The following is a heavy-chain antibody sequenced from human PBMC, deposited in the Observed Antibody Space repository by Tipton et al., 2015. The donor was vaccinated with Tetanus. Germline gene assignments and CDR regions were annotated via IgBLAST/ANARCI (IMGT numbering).Heavy chain of an antibody. Sequence: SLRLSCAASGFTVSSNYMTWVRQAPGKGLEWVSVIFSGGSTYYADSVKGRFTISRDNSKNTLYLQMNSLRAEDTAVYYCARDRGLTTGGGIGMDVWGQGTTVTVSS. CDR1: GFTVSSNY. CDR3: ARDRGLTTGGGIGMDV. V-gene: IGHV3-66*01. J-gene: IGHJ6*02. CDR2: IFSGGST. D-gene: IGHD4-17*01.